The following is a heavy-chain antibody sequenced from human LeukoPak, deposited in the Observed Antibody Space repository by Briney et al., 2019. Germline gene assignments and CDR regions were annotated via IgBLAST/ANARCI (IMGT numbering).Heavy chain of an antibody. Sequence: SDTLSLPCTVCGGSLGRRNYYWGWIRQPPGKGLEWIGHIFYSGNTYYNPSLRSRVTISVDTSKNQFSLHLSSVTAADTATYYCARRGITYSSSFFAFWGQGTLVTVSS. CDR1: GGSLGRRNYY. J-gene: IGHJ4*02. CDR3: ARRGITYSSSFFAF. D-gene: IGHD2-2*01. CDR2: IFYSGNT. V-gene: IGHV4-39*01.